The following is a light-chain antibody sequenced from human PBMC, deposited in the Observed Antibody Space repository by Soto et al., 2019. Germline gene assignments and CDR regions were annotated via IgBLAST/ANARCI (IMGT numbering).Light chain of an antibody. CDR3: QQYNNWPQT. V-gene: IGKV3-15*01. CDR1: QSVSSN. Sequence: EIVMTQSPATLSVSPGERATVSCRASQSVSSNLAWYQQKPGQAPRLLIYGASTRATGIPARVSGSGSGTEFTLTIGSLQSEDFAVYYCQQYNNWPQTFGQGTKLEIK. J-gene: IGKJ2*01. CDR2: GAS.